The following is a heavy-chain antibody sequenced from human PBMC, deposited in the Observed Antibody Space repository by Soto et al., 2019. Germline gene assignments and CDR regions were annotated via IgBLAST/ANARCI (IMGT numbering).Heavy chain of an antibody. D-gene: IGHD5-18*01. Sequence: VKVSCKASGGTFSSYAISWVRQAPGQGLEWMGGIIPIFGTANYAQKFQGRVTITADESTSTAYMELSSLRSEDTAVYYCARDRGSYGSHYYYYGMDVWGQGTTVTVSS. CDR3: ARDRGSYGSHYYYYGMDV. J-gene: IGHJ6*02. CDR2: IIPIFGTA. V-gene: IGHV1-69*13. CDR1: GGTFSSYA.